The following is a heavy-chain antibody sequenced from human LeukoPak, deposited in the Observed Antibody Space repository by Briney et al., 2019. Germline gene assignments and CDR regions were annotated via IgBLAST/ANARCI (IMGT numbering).Heavy chain of an antibody. D-gene: IGHD3-22*01. CDR1: GFIFSSYG. Sequence: GGSLRLSCAASGFIFSSYGVHWVRQAPGKGLEWVSVIWYDGSNKYYADSVKGRFTISRDNSKNTLYLQMNSLRAENTAVYYCAREGSGYRYYFDYWGQGTLVTVSS. V-gene: IGHV3-33*01. CDR2: IWYDGSNK. J-gene: IGHJ4*02. CDR3: AREGSGYRYYFDY.